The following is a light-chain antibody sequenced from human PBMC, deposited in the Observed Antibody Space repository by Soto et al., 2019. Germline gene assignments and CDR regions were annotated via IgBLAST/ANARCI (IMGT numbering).Light chain of an antibody. V-gene: IGKV1-17*01. J-gene: IGKJ3*01. CDR1: QGVGNS. CDR2: EIS. Sequence: DIQMTQSPSSLSASAGDRVTITCRASQGVGNSLDWYQQKPGKAPKRLIYEISSLQTGVPSRFSGTGSGTDFTLPISGLQPEDFATYYCLQPTSYPFTFGPGTKVDIQ. CDR3: LQPTSYPFT.